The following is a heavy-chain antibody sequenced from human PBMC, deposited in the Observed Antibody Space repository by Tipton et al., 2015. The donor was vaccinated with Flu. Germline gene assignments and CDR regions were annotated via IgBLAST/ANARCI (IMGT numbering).Heavy chain of an antibody. J-gene: IGHJ6*02. V-gene: IGHV4-59*01. Sequence: LRLSCTVSGGSISSYYWSWIRQPPGKGLEWIGYIYYSGSTNYNPSLKSRVTISVDTSKNQFSLKLSSVTAADTAVYYCARDRGSGALYYYYYGMDVWGQGTTVTVPS. D-gene: IGHD6-25*01. CDR1: GGSISSYY. CDR2: IYYSGST. CDR3: ARDRGSGALYYYYYGMDV.